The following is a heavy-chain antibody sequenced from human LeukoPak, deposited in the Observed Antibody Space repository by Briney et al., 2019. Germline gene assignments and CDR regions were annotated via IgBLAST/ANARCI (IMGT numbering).Heavy chain of an antibody. Sequence: GGSLRLSCAASGFTFSTYAMSWVRQAPGKGLEWVSTISDSGANTYYADSVRGRFTISRDNSKNTLYLQKNSLGADDTAICYCAKSMTLQWRGFFDLWGRGTHVTVSS. CDR3: AKSMTLQWRGFFDL. V-gene: IGHV3-23*01. CDR1: GFTFSTYA. J-gene: IGHJ2*01. D-gene: IGHD6-19*01. CDR2: ISDSGANT.